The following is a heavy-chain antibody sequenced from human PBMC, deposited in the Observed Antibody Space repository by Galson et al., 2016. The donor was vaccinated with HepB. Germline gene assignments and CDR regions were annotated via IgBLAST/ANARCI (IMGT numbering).Heavy chain of an antibody. V-gene: IGHV1-2*04. CDR1: GYTFTGYH. D-gene: IGHD3-16*01. J-gene: IGHJ6*02. CDR2: INPNSGVT. Sequence: SVKVSCKASGYTFTGYHINWLRQAPGQGLEWMGWINPNSGVTKYAQKFQGWVSMTRNKSISTAYMELNRLKSDDTAVYYCARGTPGAYYYYYGMDVWGQGTTVTVSS. CDR3: ARGTPGAYYYYYGMDV.